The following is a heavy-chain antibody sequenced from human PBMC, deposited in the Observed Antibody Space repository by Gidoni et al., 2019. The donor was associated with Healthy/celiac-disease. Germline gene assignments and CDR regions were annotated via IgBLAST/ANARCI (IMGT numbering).Heavy chain of an antibody. V-gene: IGHV4-59*08. J-gene: IGHJ1*01. CDR1: CGSISRYY. CDR3: ARPSRAAAGAIQH. Sequence: QVQLQESGSGLVKPSETLSLTCTAFCGSISRYYWRWIRPPPGKGLEWIGYIYYRGRTNYNPSLKSRVTISVDTSNNQFSLKLSYETAADTAVYYCARPSRAAAGAIQHWGQGTLVTVSS. D-gene: IGHD6-13*01. CDR2: IYYRGRT.